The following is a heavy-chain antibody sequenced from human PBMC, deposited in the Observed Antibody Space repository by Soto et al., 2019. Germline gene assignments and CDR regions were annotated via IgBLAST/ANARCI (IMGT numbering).Heavy chain of an antibody. V-gene: IGHV2-5*02. Sequence: QITLKESGPTLVKPTQTLTLTCTFSGFSLSTSGVGVGWIRQPPGKALEWLALIYWDDDKRYSPSLKSRLTIPKDTSKNPVDLTMTNLDPGDTATYYCAPIAVGGNTVTTHYYWGQGTLVTVSS. CDR2: IYWDDDK. D-gene: IGHD4-17*01. CDR3: APIAVGGNTVTTHYY. CDR1: GFSLSTSGVG. J-gene: IGHJ4*02.